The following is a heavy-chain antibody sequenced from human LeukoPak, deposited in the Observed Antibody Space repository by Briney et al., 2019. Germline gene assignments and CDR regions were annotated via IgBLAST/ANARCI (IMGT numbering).Heavy chain of an antibody. D-gene: IGHD6-13*01. Sequence: SGGSLRLSCAASGFTFSSYSMNWVRQAPGKGLEWVSSISTSSSYIYYADSVKGRFTISRDNAKKSLYLQMNSLRGEDTAVYYCARGLDVVAASNDAFDIWGQGTMVTVSS. V-gene: IGHV3-21*01. CDR3: ARGLDVVAASNDAFDI. J-gene: IGHJ3*02. CDR2: ISTSSSYI. CDR1: GFTFSSYS.